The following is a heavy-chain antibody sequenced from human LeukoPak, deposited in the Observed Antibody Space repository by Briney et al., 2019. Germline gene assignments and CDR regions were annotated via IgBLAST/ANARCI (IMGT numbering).Heavy chain of an antibody. CDR3: ARGRATEDYYDSSGYYYVPFDY. D-gene: IGHD3-22*01. CDR2: IIPISGTA. V-gene: IGHV1-69*06. J-gene: IGHJ4*02. Sequence: SVKVSCKASGGTFSSYAISWVRQAPGQGLEWMGGIIPISGTANYAQKFQGRVTITADKSTSTAYMELSSLRSEDTAVYYCARGRATEDYYDSSGYYYVPFDYWGQGTLVTVSS. CDR1: GGTFSSYA.